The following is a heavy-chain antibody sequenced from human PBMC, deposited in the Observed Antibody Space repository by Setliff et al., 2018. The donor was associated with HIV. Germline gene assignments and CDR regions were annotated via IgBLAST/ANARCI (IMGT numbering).Heavy chain of an antibody. CDR3: ARDSQTTPFDN. D-gene: IGHD4-4*01. CDR1: GFSFRTYW. CDR2: MKYDGTEI. Sequence: GGSLRLSCAASGFSFRTYWMSWVRQAPGKGLEWVANMKYDGTEIYYVDAVKGRFTISRDNAKKSLYLQMNSLRVEDTAVYYCARDSQTTPFDNWGQGTLVTVSS. V-gene: IGHV3-7*01. J-gene: IGHJ4*02.